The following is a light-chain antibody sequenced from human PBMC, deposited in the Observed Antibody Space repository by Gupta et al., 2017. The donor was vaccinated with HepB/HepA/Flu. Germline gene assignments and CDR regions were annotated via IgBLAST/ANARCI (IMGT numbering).Light chain of an antibody. CDR2: DVN. Sequence: HSALTQPAPASGSPGQSITTSCTGTSSDVGDYDYVPWYLQRPGEAHTIMIYDVNNRPSGVSNRFSGSKSGNAASMTISGLQAEDEGDYYGSAYTSSNSGVFGGGTKLTVL. V-gene: IGLV2-14*03. CDR3: SAYTSSNSGV. CDR1: SSDVGDYDY. J-gene: IGLJ3*02.